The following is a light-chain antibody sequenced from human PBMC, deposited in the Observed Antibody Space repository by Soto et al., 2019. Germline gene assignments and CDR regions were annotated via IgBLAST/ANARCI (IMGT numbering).Light chain of an antibody. CDR2: GAS. J-gene: IGKJ3*01. Sequence: ELVMTQSPGTLSLSPGAPATLSCRASQSVSSNYVAWFHQKPGQAPRLLIYGASSRATGVPDRFSGSGSGTDVTLTISSLEPEDFAVYYCQQYGRSPFTFGPGTKVDIK. CDR1: QSVSSNY. CDR3: QQYGRSPFT. V-gene: IGKV3-20*01.